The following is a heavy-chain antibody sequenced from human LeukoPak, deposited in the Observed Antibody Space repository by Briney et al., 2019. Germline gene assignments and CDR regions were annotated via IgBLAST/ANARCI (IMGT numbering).Heavy chain of an antibody. CDR1: GGSFSGYY. J-gene: IGHJ4*02. CDR2: INHSGST. V-gene: IGHV4-34*01. Sequence: PSETLSLTCAVYGGSFSGYYWSWIRQPPGKGLEWIGEINHSGSTNYNPSLKSRVSISEDTSKNQFSLKLSSVTAADTAVYYCARGADPNRFFDYWGQGTLVTVSS. CDR3: ARGADPNRFFDY. D-gene: IGHD1/OR15-1a*01.